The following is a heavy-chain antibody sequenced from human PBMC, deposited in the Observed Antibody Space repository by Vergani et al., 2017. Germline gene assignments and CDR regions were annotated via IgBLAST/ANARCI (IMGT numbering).Heavy chain of an antibody. CDR2: IKQDGSEK. J-gene: IGHJ4*02. Sequence: EVQLLESGGGLVQPGGSLRLSCAASGFTFSSYWMSWVRQAPGKGLEWVANIKQDGSEKYYVDSVKGRFTISRDNAKNSLYLQMNSLRAEDTAVYYCARVGVEGYYDSSGYYLDYWGQGTLVTVSS. CDR3: ARVGVEGYYDSSGYYLDY. V-gene: IGHV3-7*03. CDR1: GFTFSSYW. D-gene: IGHD3-22*01.